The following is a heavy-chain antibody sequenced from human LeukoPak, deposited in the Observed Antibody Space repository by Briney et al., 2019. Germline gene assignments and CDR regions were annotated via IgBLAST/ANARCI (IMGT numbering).Heavy chain of an antibody. CDR2: ISGSGGST. D-gene: IGHD4-17*01. CDR1: GFTFSSYA. CDR3: ARDSHYGDFDY. Sequence: GGSLRLSCAASGFTFSSYAMSWVRQAPGKGLEWVSAISGSGGSTYYADSVKGRFTISRDNAKNSLYLQMNSLRAEDTAVYYCARDSHYGDFDYWGQGTLVTVSS. J-gene: IGHJ4*02. V-gene: IGHV3-23*01.